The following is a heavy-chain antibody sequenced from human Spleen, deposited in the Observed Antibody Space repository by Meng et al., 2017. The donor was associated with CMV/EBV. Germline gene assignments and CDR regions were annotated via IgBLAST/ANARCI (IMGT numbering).Heavy chain of an antibody. V-gene: IGHV3-23*01. CDR3: AKVFRRDIVVVPAVVGTSSREFDY. J-gene: IGHJ4*02. CDR1: EFTFSIYG. D-gene: IGHD2-2*01. Sequence: GGSLRLSCVGSEFTFSIYGMHWVRQAPGKGLEWVSSISGSGDSTYYADSVKGRLTISRDNSKNTLYLQMNSLRAEDTAVYYCAKVFRRDIVVVPAVVGTSSREFDYWGQGTLVTVSS. CDR2: ISGSGDST.